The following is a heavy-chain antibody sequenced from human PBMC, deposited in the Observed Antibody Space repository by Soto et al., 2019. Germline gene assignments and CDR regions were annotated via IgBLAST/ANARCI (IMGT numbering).Heavy chain of an antibody. D-gene: IGHD4-17*01. Sequence: LRLSCAASGFTFRTYNMNWVRQAPGKGLEWVSSISSSSDYIYYADSLKGRFTISRDNAKSSLYLQMNSLRAEDTAVYYCARDTPTAPFDYWGQGTLVTVSS. J-gene: IGHJ4*02. CDR3: ARDTPTAPFDY. CDR1: GFTFRTYN. CDR2: ISSSSDYI. V-gene: IGHV3-21*01.